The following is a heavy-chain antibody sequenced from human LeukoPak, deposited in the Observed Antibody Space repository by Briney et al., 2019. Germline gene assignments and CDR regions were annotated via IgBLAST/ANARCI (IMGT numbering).Heavy chain of an antibody. D-gene: IGHD3-3*01. CDR2: ISSSSSYI. Sequence: PGGSLRLSCAASGFTVSSTYMNWVRQAPGKGLEWVSSISSSSSYIYYADSVKGRFTISRDNAKNSLYLQMNSLRAEDTAVYYCAATPHPPDKLRFLDPRDYWGRGTLVTVSS. CDR1: GFTVSSTY. CDR3: AATPHPPDKLRFLDPRDY. J-gene: IGHJ4*02. V-gene: IGHV3-21*01.